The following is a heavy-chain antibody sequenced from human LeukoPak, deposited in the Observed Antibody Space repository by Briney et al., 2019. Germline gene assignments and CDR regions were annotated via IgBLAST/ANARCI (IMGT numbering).Heavy chain of an antibody. CDR1: GFTVSSNE. V-gene: IGHV3-48*03. J-gene: IGHJ6*04. D-gene: IGHD3-10*02. CDR3: AELGITMIGGV. Sequence: GGSLRLSCAASGFTVSSNEMSWVRQAPGKGLEWVSGISWNSGIIGYADSVKGRFTISRDNAKNSLYLQMNSLRAEDTAVYYCAELGITMIGGVWGKGTTVTISS. CDR2: ISWNSGII.